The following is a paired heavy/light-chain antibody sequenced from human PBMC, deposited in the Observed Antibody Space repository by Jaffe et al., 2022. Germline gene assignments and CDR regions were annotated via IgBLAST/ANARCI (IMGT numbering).Light chain of an antibody. CDR1: SSNIGAGYD. J-gene: IGLJ3*02. CDR2: GNS. CDR3: QSYDSSFRV. Sequence: QSVLTQPPSVSGAPGQRVTISCTGSSSNIGAGYDVHWYQQLPGTAPKLLIYGNSNRPSGVPDRFSGSNSGTSASLAITGLQAEDEADYYCQSYDSSFRVFGGGTKLTVL. V-gene: IGLV1-40*01.
Heavy chain of an antibody. Sequence: EVQLVESGGGLVQPGGSLRLSCAASGFTVSSTYMTWVRQAPGKGLEWVSVIYSGGSTYYADSVKGRFTISRDNSKNTLSLQVNSLRTEDTAVYYCARESTYYYYMDVWGRGTTVTVSS. CDR1: GFTVSSTY. J-gene: IGHJ6*03. CDR2: IYSGGST. V-gene: IGHV3-66*02. CDR3: ARESTYYYYMDV.